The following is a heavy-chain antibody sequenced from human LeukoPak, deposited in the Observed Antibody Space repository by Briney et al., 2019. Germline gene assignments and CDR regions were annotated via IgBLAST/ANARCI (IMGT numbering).Heavy chain of an antibody. CDR3: ARGPIWMERDYYFYYYMDV. Sequence: SVKVSCKASGGTFNSYAITWVRQAPGQGLEWVGGIIPLFGIANYAQKFQGRVTITTDESTSTAYMEVNSLRSEDTAVYYCARGPIWMERDYYFYYYMDVWGKGTTVTVSS. CDR2: IIPLFGIA. CDR1: GGTFNSYA. D-gene: IGHD1-1*01. J-gene: IGHJ6*03. V-gene: IGHV1-69*05.